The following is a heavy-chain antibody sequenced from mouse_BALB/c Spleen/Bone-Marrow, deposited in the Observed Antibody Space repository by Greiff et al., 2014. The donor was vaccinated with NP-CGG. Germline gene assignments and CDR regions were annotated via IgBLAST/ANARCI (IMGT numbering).Heavy chain of an antibody. CDR1: GFTFSNYG. Sequence: EVMLVESGGGLVQPGGSLKLSCAVSGFTFSNYGMSWVRQTPDKRLELVATINSNGGSTYYPDSVKGRFTISRDTAKNTLYLQMSSLKSEETAMYYCVRGNYGNYVDYFDFWGQGTTLTVSS. CDR2: INSNGGST. J-gene: IGHJ2*01. V-gene: IGHV5-6-3*01. CDR3: VRGNYGNYVDYFDF. D-gene: IGHD2-1*01.